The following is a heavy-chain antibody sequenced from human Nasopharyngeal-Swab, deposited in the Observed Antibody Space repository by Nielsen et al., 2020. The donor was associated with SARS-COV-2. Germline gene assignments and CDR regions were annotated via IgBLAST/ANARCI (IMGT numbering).Heavy chain of an antibody. V-gene: IGHV4-38-2*01. Sequence: SETLSLTCAVSGYSISSGYYWGWIRQPPGKGLEWIGSIYHSGSTYYNPSLKSRVTISVDTSKNQFSLKLSSVTAADTAVYYCSRGKPAYDILTGYFTRPYYYYYGMDVWGQGTTVTVSS. D-gene: IGHD3-9*01. CDR3: SRGKPAYDILTGYFTRPYYYYYGMDV. J-gene: IGHJ6*02. CDR2: IYHSGST. CDR1: GYSISSGYY.